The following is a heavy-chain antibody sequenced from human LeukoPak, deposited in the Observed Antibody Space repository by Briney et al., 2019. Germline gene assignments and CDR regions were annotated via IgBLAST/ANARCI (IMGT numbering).Heavy chain of an antibody. CDR1: GFTFSSYA. Sequence: GGSRRLSCAASGFTFSSYAISWVRQAPGKGLEWVSVISGSGGSTYYADSVKGRFAISRDNSKNILYLQMSSLRAEDTALYYCARAGAMYYFDFWGQGTLVTVSS. CDR2: ISGSGGST. CDR3: ARAGAMYYFDF. J-gene: IGHJ4*02. D-gene: IGHD2-2*01. V-gene: IGHV3-23*01.